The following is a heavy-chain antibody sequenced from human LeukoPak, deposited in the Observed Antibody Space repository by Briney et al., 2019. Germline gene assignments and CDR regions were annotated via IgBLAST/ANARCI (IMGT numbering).Heavy chain of an antibody. V-gene: IGHV5-51*01. CDR2: IYPGDSDT. Sequence: GESLKISCKGSGYSFTSYWIGWVRQMPGKGLEWMGIIYPGDSDTRYSPSFQGQVTISADKSISTAYLQWGSLQASDTAMYYCARHAGGRVYYFDYWGQGTLVTVSS. J-gene: IGHJ4*02. CDR1: GYSFTSYW. CDR3: ARHAGGRVYYFDY. D-gene: IGHD2-15*01.